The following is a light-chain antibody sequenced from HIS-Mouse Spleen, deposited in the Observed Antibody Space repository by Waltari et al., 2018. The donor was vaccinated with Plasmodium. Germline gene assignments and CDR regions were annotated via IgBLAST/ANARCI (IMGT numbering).Light chain of an antibody. CDR3: GTWDSSLSAGVV. J-gene: IGLJ2*01. Sequence: QSVLTQPPSVSAAPGQKVTISCSGRSSNIANNYVSWYQNLPGTAPKLLIHDNNKRPSGIPDRFSGSKSGTSATLGITGLQTGDEADYYCGTWDSSLSAGVVFGGGTKLTVL. CDR2: DNN. V-gene: IGLV1-51*01. CDR1: SSNIANNY.